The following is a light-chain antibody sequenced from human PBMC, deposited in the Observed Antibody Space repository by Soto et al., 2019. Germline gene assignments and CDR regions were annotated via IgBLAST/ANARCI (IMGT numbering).Light chain of an antibody. CDR3: QQRSAWPFT. CDR1: QSVSNS. J-gene: IGKJ4*01. CDR2: DAS. V-gene: IGKV3-11*01. Sequence: EIVLTQSPATLSLSPGERVTLSCRASQSVSNSLAWYQQKPGQPPRLLIFDASTRATGVPPRFSGSRSGSDFTLTISSLDPEDFALYYCQQRSAWPFTFGGGTSVLIK.